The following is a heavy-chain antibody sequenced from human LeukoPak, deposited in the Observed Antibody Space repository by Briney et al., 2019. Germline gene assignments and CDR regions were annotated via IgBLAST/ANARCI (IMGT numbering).Heavy chain of an antibody. D-gene: IGHD6-19*01. Sequence: TGGSLRLSCAASGFTFSSYWMSWVRQAPGKGLEWVANIKKDGSDKYYVDSVKGRFTISRDNAKNTVYLEMSGLRAEDTAVYYCVRGVDGHSSGRRIYYYYMDVWGKGTTVTVSS. V-gene: IGHV3-7*01. J-gene: IGHJ6*03. CDR2: IKKDGSDK. CDR1: GFTFSSYW. CDR3: VRGVDGHSSGRRIYYYYMDV.